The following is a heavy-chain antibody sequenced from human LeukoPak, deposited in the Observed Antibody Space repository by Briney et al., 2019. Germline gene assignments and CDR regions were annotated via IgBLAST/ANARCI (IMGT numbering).Heavy chain of an antibody. D-gene: IGHD2-2*01. CDR1: GYSFTSYW. Sequence: GESLKISCKGSGYSFTSYWIGWVRQMPGKGLEWMGIIYPGDSDTRYSPSFQGQVTISADKSISTAYLQWSSLKASDTAMYYCARFPCSSTSCRLLWFDPWGQGSLVTVSS. J-gene: IGHJ5*02. CDR2: IYPGDSDT. V-gene: IGHV5-51*01. CDR3: ARFPCSSTSCRLLWFDP.